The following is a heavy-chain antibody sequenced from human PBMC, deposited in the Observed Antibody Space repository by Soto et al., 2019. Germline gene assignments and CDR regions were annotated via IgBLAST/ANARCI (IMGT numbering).Heavy chain of an antibody. CDR1: GFTFSNAW. Sequence: GGSLRLSCAASGFTFSNAWMNWVRQAPWKGLEWVGRIKSKTDGGTTDYAAPVKGRFTISRDDSKNTLYLQMNSLKTEDTAVYYCTTANDILTGYPYYYYGMDVWGQGTTVTV. CDR3: TTANDILTGYPYYYYGMDV. V-gene: IGHV3-15*07. J-gene: IGHJ6*02. D-gene: IGHD3-9*01. CDR2: IKSKTDGGTT.